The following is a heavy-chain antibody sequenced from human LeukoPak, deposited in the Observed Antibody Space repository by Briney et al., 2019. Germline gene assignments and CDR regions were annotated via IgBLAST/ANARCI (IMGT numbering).Heavy chain of an antibody. Sequence: PGGSLRLSCAASGFTFSSYWMNWFRQVPGKGLEWVANIKQDGSEKNYVNSVKGRFTISRGNNKSSLDLQMNSLRAEDTAVYYCARAGGYASSWAFWGQGTLVTVSS. V-gene: IGHV3-7*01. CDR1: GFTFSSYW. CDR3: ARAGGYASSWAF. CDR2: IKQDGSEK. J-gene: IGHJ4*02. D-gene: IGHD5-12*01.